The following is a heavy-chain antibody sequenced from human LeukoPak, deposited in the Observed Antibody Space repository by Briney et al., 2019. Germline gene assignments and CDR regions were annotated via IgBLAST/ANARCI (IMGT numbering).Heavy chain of an antibody. Sequence: GGSLRLSCAASGFTFGSYSMNWVRQAPGKGLEWVSSISSSSSYVYYADSVKGRFTISRDNAKNSLYLQMNSLRAEDTAVYYCARYGRARFGETFYYYYYYMDVWGKGTTVTVSS. CDR3: ARYGRARFGETFYYYYYYMDV. CDR2: ISSSSSYV. J-gene: IGHJ6*03. D-gene: IGHD3-10*01. CDR1: GFTFGSYS. V-gene: IGHV3-21*01.